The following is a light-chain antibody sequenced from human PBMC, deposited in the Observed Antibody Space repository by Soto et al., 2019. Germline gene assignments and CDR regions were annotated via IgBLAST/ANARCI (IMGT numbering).Light chain of an antibody. V-gene: IGKV3-15*01. J-gene: IGKJ2*02. Sequence: TVSVSPWERAPLSCRASQSVSSKVAWYQQKPGQAPRLLIHGASTRATGFPARFSGSGSGTDFSLTICCLQHETYEEYAARYCNTWWCT. CDR2: GAS. CDR1: QSVSSK. CDR3: RYCNTWWCT.